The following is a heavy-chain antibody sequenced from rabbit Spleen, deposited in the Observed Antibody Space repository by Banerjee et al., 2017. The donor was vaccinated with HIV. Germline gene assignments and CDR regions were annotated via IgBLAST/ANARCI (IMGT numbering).Heavy chain of an antibody. J-gene: IGHJ2*01. V-gene: IGHV1S40*01. Sequence: QSLEESGGGLVQPGASLTLTCTASGFSFTSGYDMCWVRQATGKGLEWIGTIWTGSTSITWYANWALGRFTISKTSSTTVTLQLNSLTAADTATYFCARDPNYASGHYIYSFRGPGTLVTVS. D-gene: IGHD1-1*01. CDR2: IWTGSTSIT. CDR3: ARDPNYASGHYIYSF. CDR1: GFSFTSGYD.